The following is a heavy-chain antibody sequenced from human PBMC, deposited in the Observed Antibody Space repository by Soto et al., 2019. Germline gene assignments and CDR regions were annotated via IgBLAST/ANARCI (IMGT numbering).Heavy chain of an antibody. CDR3: NRGISGSFTTLDY. V-gene: IGHV3-49*03. Sequence: QPGGSLRLSCTASGFTFSDYAMTWFRQAPGKGLEWVGFIRSETYGGTTEYAASVKGRFSILRDDSKSIAYLQMNSLKTEDTALYYCNRGISGSFTTLDYWGQGTQVTVSS. CDR1: GFTFSDYA. J-gene: IGHJ4*02. CDR2: IRSETYGGTT. D-gene: IGHD1-26*01.